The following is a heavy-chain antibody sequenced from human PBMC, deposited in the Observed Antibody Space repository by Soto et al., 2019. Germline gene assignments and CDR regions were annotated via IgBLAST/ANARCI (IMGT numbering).Heavy chain of an antibody. CDR1: GYTFTGYY. CDR2: INPNSGGT. J-gene: IGHJ5*02. CDR3: ARAFVGCSSTSCYPRGFDP. D-gene: IGHD2-2*01. V-gene: IGHV1-2*02. Sequence: GASVKVSCKASGYTFTGYYMHWVRQAPGQGLEWMGWINPNSGGTNYAQKFQGRVPMTRDTSISTAYMELSRLRSDDTAVYYCARAFVGCSSTSCYPRGFDPWGQGTLVTVSS.